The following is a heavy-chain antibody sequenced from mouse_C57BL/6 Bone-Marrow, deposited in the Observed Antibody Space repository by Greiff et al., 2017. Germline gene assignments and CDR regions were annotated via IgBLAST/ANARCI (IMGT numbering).Heavy chain of an antibody. J-gene: IGHJ2*01. CDR2: IWSGGST. CDR1: GFSLTSYG. CDR3: ARNGRLLPYYFYY. D-gene: IGHD2-3*01. V-gene: IGHV2-2*01. Sequence: QVQLQQSGPGLVQPSQSLSITCTVSGFSLTSYGVHWVRQSPGKGLEWLGVIWSGGSTDYNAAFISRLSISKDNSKSQVFFKMNSLQADDTAIYYCARNGRLLPYYFYYWGQGTTLTVSS.